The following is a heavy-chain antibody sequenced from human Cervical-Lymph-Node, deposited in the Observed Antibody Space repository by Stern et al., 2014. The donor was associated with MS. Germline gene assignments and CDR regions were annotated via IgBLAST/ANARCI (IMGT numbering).Heavy chain of an antibody. V-gene: IGHV4-59*01. Sequence: VQLVESGPGLLKPSETLSLTCTVSGGSMRNYYWSWIRQPPGKGLEWVGHIYYTGSTNYNPSLKSRVTISVDTSENQFSLRLSSVTAADTAVYYCARGPVRYYFDYWGQGTLVTVSS. J-gene: IGHJ4*02. CDR1: GGSMRNYY. CDR2: IYYTGST. CDR3: ARGPVRYYFDY.